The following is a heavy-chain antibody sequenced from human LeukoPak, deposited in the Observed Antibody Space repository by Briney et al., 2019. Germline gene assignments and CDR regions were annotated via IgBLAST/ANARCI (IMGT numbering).Heavy chain of an antibody. CDR3: ARELYDFWSGYWHNWFDP. Sequence: PSQTLSLTCTVSGGSISSGSYYWRWIRQPAGKGLEWIGRIYTSGSTNYNPSLKSRVTISVDTSKNQFSLKLSSVTAADTAVYYCARELYDFWSGYWHNWFDPWGQGTLVTVSS. V-gene: IGHV4-61*02. D-gene: IGHD3-3*01. CDR2: IYTSGST. J-gene: IGHJ5*02. CDR1: GGSISSGSYY.